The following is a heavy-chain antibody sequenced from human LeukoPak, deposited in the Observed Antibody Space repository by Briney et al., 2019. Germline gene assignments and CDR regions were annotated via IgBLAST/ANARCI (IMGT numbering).Heavy chain of an antibody. CDR1: GFTFSSYA. J-gene: IGHJ4*02. CDR2: ISGSGTST. CDR3: AKRDSGSHYVDY. D-gene: IGHD1-26*01. V-gene: IGHV3-23*01. Sequence: GGSLRLSCAASGFTFSSYAMTWVRQAPGKGLERVSAISGSGTSTYYADSVKGRFTISRDNSKSTLYLQMNSLRAEDTAVYYCAKRDSGSHYVDYWGQGTLVTVSS.